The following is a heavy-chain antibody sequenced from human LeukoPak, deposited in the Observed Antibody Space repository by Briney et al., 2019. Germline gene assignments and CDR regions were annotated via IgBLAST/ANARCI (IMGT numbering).Heavy chain of an antibody. CDR1: GFTFGSYW. CDR2: INTDGKST. J-gene: IGHJ5*02. V-gene: IGHV3-74*01. CDR3: ARVPLGEFKGFDP. Sequence: GGSLTLSCPASGFTFGSYWMRWVRQLQGKGLVWVSRINTDGKSTRYADSGTDRFTISRDNAKNTLYLQMNSLRAEDTAVYYCARVPLGEFKGFDPWGQGTLVTVSS. D-gene: IGHD3-10*01.